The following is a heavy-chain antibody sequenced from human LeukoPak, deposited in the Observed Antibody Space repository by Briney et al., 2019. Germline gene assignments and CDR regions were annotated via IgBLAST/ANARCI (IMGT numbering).Heavy chain of an antibody. J-gene: IGHJ4*02. Sequence: GGSLRLSCAASGFTFDDYGMSWVRQAPGKGLEWVSGINWNGGSTGYADSVKGRSTISRDNAKNSLYLQMNSLRAEDTALYYCARGVRRRGYSGYGGLDYWGQGTLVTVSS. CDR2: INWNGGST. D-gene: IGHD5-12*01. V-gene: IGHV3-20*04. CDR3: ARGVRRRGYSGYGGLDY. CDR1: GFTFDDYG.